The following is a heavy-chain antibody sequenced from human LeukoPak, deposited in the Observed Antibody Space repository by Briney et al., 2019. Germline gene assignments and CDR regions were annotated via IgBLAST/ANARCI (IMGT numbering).Heavy chain of an antibody. CDR2: IYYSGST. CDR1: GSSISKDYY. J-gene: IGHJ4*02. CDR3: ARGGSFGGATPDY. V-gene: IGHV4-59*01. D-gene: IGHD1-26*01. Sequence: SETLSLTCNVSGSSISKDYYWGWIRQTPGKGLEWIGYIYYSGSTNYNPSLKSRVTISVDTSKNQFSLKLSSVTAADTAVYYCARGGSFGGATPDYWGQGTLVTVSS.